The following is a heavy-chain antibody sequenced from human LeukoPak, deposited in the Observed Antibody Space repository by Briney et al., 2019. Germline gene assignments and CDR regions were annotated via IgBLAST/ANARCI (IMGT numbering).Heavy chain of an antibody. CDR2: FDPEDGET. D-gene: IGHD3-22*01. Sequence: ASVKVSCKVSGYTLTELSMHWVRQAPGKGLEWMGGFDPEDGETIYAQKFQGRVTMTEDTSTDTAYMELSSLRSEDTAVYYCATGLYYYDSSGDFDYWGQRTLVTVSS. J-gene: IGHJ4*02. CDR3: ATGLYYYDSSGDFDY. V-gene: IGHV1-24*01. CDR1: GYTLTELS.